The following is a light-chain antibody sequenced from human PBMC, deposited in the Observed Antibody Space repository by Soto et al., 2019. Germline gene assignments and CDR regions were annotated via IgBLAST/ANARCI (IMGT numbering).Light chain of an antibody. CDR2: EGS. V-gene: IGLV2-23*01. J-gene: IGLJ1*01. CDR1: SIDVGSYNR. Sequence: QSALTQPASVSGSPGQSITISCTATSIDVGSYNRVSWYQQHPGKAPKLTIYEGSERRSGVSNRFSGSKSGNTASLTISWLQAEDEADYYCCSYACISTLFVFGTGTKLTVL. CDR3: CSYACISTLFV.